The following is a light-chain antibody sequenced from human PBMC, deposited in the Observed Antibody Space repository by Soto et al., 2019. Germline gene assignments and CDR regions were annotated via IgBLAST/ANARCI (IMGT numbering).Light chain of an antibody. Sequence: QSALTQPASVSGSPGQSITMSCTGTSSDVGGYNYVSWYQQHPGMAPKLMIYDVSNRPSGVSNRFSGSKSGNTASLTISGLQAEDEADYYCSSYTSSRTRVFGGGPTLTVL. V-gene: IGLV2-14*01. CDR3: SSYTSSRTRV. J-gene: IGLJ3*02. CDR2: DVS. CDR1: SSDVGGYNY.